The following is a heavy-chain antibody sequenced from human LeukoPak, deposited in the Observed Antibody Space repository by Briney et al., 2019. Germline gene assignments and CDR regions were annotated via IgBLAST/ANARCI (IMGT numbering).Heavy chain of an antibody. J-gene: IGHJ4*02. CDR3: ARMGGSGSSPHNY. CDR2: IYSGGST. D-gene: IGHD3-10*01. V-gene: IGHV3-53*01. Sequence: PGGSLRLSCAASGFTVSTNYMSWVRQAPGKGLEWVSIIYSGGSTYYSDSVKGRFTISRDNSKNTLYLQMNTLRAEDTAVYYCARMGGSGSSPHNYWGQGTLVTVSS. CDR1: GFTVSTNY.